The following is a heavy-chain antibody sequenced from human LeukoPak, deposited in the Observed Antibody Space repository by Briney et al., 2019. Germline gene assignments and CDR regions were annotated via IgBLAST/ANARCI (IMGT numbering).Heavy chain of an antibody. J-gene: IGHJ4*02. Sequence: PGGSLRLSCAASGFTFSSYSTNWVRQAPGKGLEWVSSISSSSSYIYYADSVKGRFTISRDNAKNSLYLQMNSLRAEDTAVYYCARDLVGATTGTSGIDYWGQGTLVTVSS. V-gene: IGHV3-21*01. D-gene: IGHD1-26*01. CDR1: GFTFSSYS. CDR2: ISSSSSYI. CDR3: ARDLVGATTGTSGIDY.